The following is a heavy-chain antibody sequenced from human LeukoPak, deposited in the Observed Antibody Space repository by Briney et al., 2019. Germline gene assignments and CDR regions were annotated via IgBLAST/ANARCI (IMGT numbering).Heavy chain of an antibody. V-gene: IGHV3-30*18. J-gene: IGHJ4*02. CDR3: AKGKWGHEYYFDY. Sequence: GRSLRLSCAASGFTFSSYGMHWVRQAPGKGLEWVAVISYDGSNKYYADSVMGRFTISRDNSKNTLYLQMNSLRAEDTAVYYCAKGKWGHEYYFDYWGQGTLVTVSS. CDR1: GFTFSSYG. CDR2: ISYDGSNK. D-gene: IGHD7-27*01.